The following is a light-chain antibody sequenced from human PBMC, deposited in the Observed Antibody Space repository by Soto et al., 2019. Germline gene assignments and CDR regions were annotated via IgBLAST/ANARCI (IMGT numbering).Light chain of an antibody. J-gene: IGLJ2*01. CDR1: SSNIGAGYD. CDR2: GNS. Sequence: QSVLTQPRSVSGAPGQRVTISCTGSSSNIGAGYDVHWYQQLPGTAPKLLIYGNSNRPSGVPDRFSGSKSGTSASLAITGLQVEDEADYYCQSYDSSLSGSVVFGGGTKLTVL. V-gene: IGLV1-40*01. CDR3: QSYDSSLSGSVV.